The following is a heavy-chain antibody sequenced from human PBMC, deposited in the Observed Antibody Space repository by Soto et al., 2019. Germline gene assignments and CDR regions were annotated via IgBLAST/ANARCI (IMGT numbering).Heavy chain of an antibody. D-gene: IGHD6-13*01. CDR3: ASGGSSWSPVHFGY. Sequence: GGSLRLSCAASGFTFSSYAMHWVRQAPGKGLEWVAVISYDGSNKYYADSVKGRFTISRDNSKSTLYLQMNSLRAEDTAVYYCASGGSSWSPVHFGYWGQGTLVTVSS. J-gene: IGHJ4*02. V-gene: IGHV3-30-3*01. CDR1: GFTFSSYA. CDR2: ISYDGSNK.